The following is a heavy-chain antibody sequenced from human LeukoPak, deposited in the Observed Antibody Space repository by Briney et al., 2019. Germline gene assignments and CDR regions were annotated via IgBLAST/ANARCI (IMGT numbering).Heavy chain of an antibody. CDR3: ARGNPYYFDY. CDR2: IYYSGST. Sequence: PSETLSLTCTVSGGSISSGGYYWSWIRQHPGKGLEWIGYIYYSGSTYHNPSLKSRVTISVDTSRNQFSLKLSSVTAADTAVYYCARGNPYYFDYWGQGTLVTVSS. J-gene: IGHJ4*02. CDR1: GGSISSGGYY. V-gene: IGHV4-31*03. D-gene: IGHD2/OR15-2a*01.